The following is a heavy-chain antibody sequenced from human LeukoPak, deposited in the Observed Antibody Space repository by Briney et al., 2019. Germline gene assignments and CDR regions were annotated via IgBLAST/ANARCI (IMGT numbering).Heavy chain of an antibody. CDR3: ARSGAVGYFDY. CDR2: ISYDANIGSNK. J-gene: IGHJ4*02. D-gene: IGHD5-12*01. Sequence: GGSLRLFCATSGFTFSRYAMHWVRQAPGKGLEWAALISYDANIGSNKYYADSVKGRFTISRDNSKNTLYLQMNSLRAEDTAVYYCARSGAVGYFDYWGQGTLVTVSS. V-gene: IGHV3-30-3*01. CDR1: GFTFSRYA.